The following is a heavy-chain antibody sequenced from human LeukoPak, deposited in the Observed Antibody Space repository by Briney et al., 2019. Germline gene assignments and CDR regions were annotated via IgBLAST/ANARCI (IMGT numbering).Heavy chain of an antibody. V-gene: IGHV3-11*04. D-gene: IGHD2-15*01. CDR1: GFIFSDYY. Sequence: GGSLRLSCAASGFIFSDYYMSWIRQAPGRGVEWLSYISNPSTTIYYADSVKGRFTISRDNARNSLYLQMNSLRAEDTAVYYCARVSVLAAISLHYYYYMDVWGKGTTVTISS. CDR2: ISNPSTTI. J-gene: IGHJ6*03. CDR3: ARVSVLAAISLHYYYYMDV.